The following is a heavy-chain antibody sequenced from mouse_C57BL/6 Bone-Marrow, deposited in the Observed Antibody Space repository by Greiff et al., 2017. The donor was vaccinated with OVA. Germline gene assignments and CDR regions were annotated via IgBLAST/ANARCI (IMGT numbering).Heavy chain of an antibody. J-gene: IGHJ2*02. CDR1: GFTFRDYY. D-gene: IGHD4-1*01. CDR3: ARDVGTVTFFDY. CDR2: INYDGSST. V-gene: IGHV5-16*01. Sequence: EVKVVESEGGLVQPGSSMKLSCTASGFTFRDYYMAWVRQVPEKGLEWVANINYDGSSTYYLDSLKSPFIISRDNAKNILYLQMSSLKSEDTATSYCARDVGTVTFFDYWGQGTSLTVSS.